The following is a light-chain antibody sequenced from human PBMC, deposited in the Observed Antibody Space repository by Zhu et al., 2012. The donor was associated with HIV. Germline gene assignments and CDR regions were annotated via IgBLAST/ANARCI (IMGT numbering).Light chain of an antibody. CDR1: QSVGSN. V-gene: IGKV3-11*01. CDR2: DAS. Sequence: IVLTQSPATLSLSPGEGATLSCRASQSVGSNLAWYQQKPGQAPRLFIYDASNRASGIPARFTGSGSGTDFTLTISSLEPEDFAIYYCQLRDDWSWTFGQGTKVEIK. J-gene: IGKJ1*01. CDR3: QLRDDWSWT.